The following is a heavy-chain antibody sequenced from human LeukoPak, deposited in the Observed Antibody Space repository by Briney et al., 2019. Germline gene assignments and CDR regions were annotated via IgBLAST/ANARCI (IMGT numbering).Heavy chain of an antibody. V-gene: IGHV1-46*01. Sequence: ASVKVSCKASGYTFTSYYFHWVRQAPGQGLEWMGIINPSGGSTTYAQRFQGRVTMTRNTSISTAYMELSSLRSGDTAVYYCARALSTRGKTKRYNWFDPWGQRTLVTVSS. J-gene: IGHJ5*02. CDR2: INPSGGST. D-gene: IGHD3-3*02. CDR3: ARALSTRGKTKRYNWFDP. CDR1: GYTFTSYY.